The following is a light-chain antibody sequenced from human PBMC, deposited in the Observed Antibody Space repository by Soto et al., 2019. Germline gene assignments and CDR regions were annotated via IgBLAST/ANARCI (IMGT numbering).Light chain of an antibody. CDR1: SSDVGGYNY. CDR3: SSYAGNNVLV. V-gene: IGLV2-8*01. J-gene: IGLJ2*01. Sequence: QSALTQPPSASGSPGQSVTIPCTGTSSDVGGYNYVSWYQQHPGKAPRLMIYEVNKRPSGVPYRFSGSKSGNTASLTVSGLQADDEAVHYCSSYAGNNVLVFGGGTKVTVL. CDR2: EVN.